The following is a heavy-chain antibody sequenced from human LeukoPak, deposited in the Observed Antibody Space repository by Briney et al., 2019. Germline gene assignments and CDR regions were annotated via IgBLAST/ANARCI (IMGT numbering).Heavy chain of an antibody. CDR1: GGSISSSSYY. Sequence: SETLSLTCTVSGGSISSSSYYWGWIRQPPGKGLEWIGSIYYSGSTYYNPSLKSRVTISVDTSKNQFSLKLSSVAAADTAVYYCARPTSGAFDIWGQGTMVTVSS. CDR3: ARPTSGAFDI. CDR2: IYYSGST. J-gene: IGHJ3*02. V-gene: IGHV4-39*01.